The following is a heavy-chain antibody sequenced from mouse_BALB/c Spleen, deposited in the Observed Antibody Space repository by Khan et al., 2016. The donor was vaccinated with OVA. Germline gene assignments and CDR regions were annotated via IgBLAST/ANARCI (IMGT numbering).Heavy chain of an antibody. V-gene: IGHV1-77*01. CDR3: AREWGAWFAY. CDR2: INPGSGNS. J-gene: IGHJ3*01. CDR1: GYTFTDYY. Sequence: VQLQESGAELARPGASVNLSCKASGYTFTDYYIDWVKQRTGQGLEWIGEINPGSGNSYYNEKFKGKATLTADKSSNTAFVQLSSLTSDDSAVYFCAREWGAWFAYWGQGTLVTVSA.